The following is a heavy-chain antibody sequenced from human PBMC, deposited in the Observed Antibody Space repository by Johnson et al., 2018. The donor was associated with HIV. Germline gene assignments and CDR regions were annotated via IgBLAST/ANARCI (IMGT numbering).Heavy chain of an antibody. Sequence: VQLVESGGGVVKPGGSMRLSCAASRFTFSSNDMHWVRQATGKGLEWVSTIGPGGDTYYADSVKGRFTISRDNSKNTLYLQMNSLRAEDTAVYYCARDGGVAAAVGVVAFDIWGQGTLVTISS. CDR3: ARDGGVAAAVGVVAFDI. D-gene: IGHD6-13*01. CDR2: IGPGGDT. J-gene: IGHJ3*02. CDR1: RFTFSSND. V-gene: IGHV3-13*01.